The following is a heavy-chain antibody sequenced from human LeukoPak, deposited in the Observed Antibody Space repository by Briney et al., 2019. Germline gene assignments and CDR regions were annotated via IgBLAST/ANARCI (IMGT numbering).Heavy chain of an antibody. CDR3: ARGGRPDY. J-gene: IGHJ4*02. CDR1: GFTVSSNY. D-gene: IGHD3-10*01. V-gene: IGHV3-7*03. Sequence: GGSLRLSCAASGFTVSSNYMSWVRQAPGKGLEWVANIKQDGSEKYYVDSVKGRFTISRDNAKNSLYLQLNSLRAEDTAVYYCARGGRPDYWGQGTLVTVSS. CDR2: IKQDGSEK.